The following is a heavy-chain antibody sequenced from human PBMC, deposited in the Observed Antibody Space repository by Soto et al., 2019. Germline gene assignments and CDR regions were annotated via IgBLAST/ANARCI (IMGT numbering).Heavy chain of an antibody. D-gene: IGHD2-2*01. Sequence: GGSLRLSCAASGFTFSSYSMNWVRHAPGKGLEWVSYISSSSSNKYYADSVKGRFTISRDNSKNTLYLQMNSLRAEDTAVYYCAKDGPILLYCSSTRCYRGLDYFDYWGQGTLVTVSS. CDR3: AKDGPILLYCSSTRCYRGLDYFDY. V-gene: IGHV3-48*01. CDR1: GFTFSSYS. CDR2: ISSSSSNK. J-gene: IGHJ4*02.